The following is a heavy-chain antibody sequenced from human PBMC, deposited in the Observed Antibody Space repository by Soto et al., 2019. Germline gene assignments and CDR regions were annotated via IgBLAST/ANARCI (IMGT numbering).Heavy chain of an antibody. Sequence: SETLSLTCAVSGVSISSGNWWTWVRQTPQRGLEYIGEIFHDGTANYYPSFERRVAISVDTSKNQFSLKLTSVTAADTAIYFCARLVYDTRLNYMYFDFWGQGAPVTVSS. J-gene: IGHJ4*02. CDR3: ARLVYDTRLNYMYFDF. D-gene: IGHD2-8*01. V-gene: IGHV4-4*02. CDR1: GVSISSGNW. CDR2: IFHDGTA.